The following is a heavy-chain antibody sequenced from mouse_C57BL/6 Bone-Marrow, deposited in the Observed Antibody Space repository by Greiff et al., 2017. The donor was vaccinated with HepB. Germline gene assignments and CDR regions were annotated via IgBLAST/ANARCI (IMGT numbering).Heavy chain of an antibody. CDR1: GYTFTSYT. V-gene: IGHV1-4*01. J-gene: IGHJ2*01. D-gene: IGHD2-4*01. Sequence: VQVVESGAELARPGASVKMSCKASGYTFTSYTMHWVKQRPGQGLEWIGYINPSSGYTKYNQKFKDKATLTADKSSSTADMQLSSLTSEDSAVYYCARGGLRRGGNYWGQGTTLTVSS. CDR3: ARGGLRRGGNY. CDR2: INPSSGYT.